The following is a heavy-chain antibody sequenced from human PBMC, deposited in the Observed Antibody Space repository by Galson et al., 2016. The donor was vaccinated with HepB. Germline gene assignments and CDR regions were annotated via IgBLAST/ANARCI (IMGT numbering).Heavy chain of an antibody. V-gene: IGHV3-53*01. CDR2: IYSGGSA. J-gene: IGHJ6*02. CDR1: GFTVSTNY. D-gene: IGHD6-13*01. Sequence: SLRLSCAASGFTVSTNYMSWVRQAPGKGLEWVSVIYSGGSAFYADSMKGRFTISKDNSKNTVYLQMSRLRADDTAVYYCARGPRGQAPGLSSNYYFGMDVWGQGTTVTVSS. CDR3: ARGPRGQAPGLSSNYYFGMDV.